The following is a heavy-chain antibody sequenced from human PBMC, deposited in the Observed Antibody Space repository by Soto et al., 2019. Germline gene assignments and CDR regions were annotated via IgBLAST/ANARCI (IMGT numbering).Heavy chain of an antibody. J-gene: IGHJ4*02. V-gene: IGHV3-33*01. Sequence: PGGSLRLSCARCGFTFSSYGMHWVRQAPGKGLEWVAVIWYDGSNKYYADSVKGRFTISRDNSKNTLYQQMNSLRAEDTAVYYCARRGDFYDSSGYYIDYWGQGTLVTVSS. CDR1: GFTFSSYG. CDR3: ARRGDFYDSSGYYIDY. D-gene: IGHD3-22*01. CDR2: IWYDGSNK.